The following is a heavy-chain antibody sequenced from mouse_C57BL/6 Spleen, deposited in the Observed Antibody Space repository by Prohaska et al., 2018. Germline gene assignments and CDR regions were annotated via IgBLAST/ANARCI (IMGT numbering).Heavy chain of an antibody. J-gene: IGHJ2*01. CDR1: GFNIKNTY. D-gene: IGHD1-1*01. Sequence: VKLSCTASGFNIKNTYMLWVKQRPEQGLEWIGRIDPANGNTKYAPKFQGKATITADTSSNTAYLQLSSLTSEDTAIYYCARAVALDYWGQGTTLTVSS. CDR3: ARAVALDY. V-gene: IGHV14-3*01. CDR2: IDPANGNT.